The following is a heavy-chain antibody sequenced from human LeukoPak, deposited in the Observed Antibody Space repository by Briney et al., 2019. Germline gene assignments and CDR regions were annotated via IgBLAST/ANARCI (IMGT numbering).Heavy chain of an antibody. D-gene: IGHD3-22*01. CDR2: ISSDASAI. J-gene: IGHJ4*02. Sequence: GGSLRLSCAASGFTFSNYDMNWVRQAPGKGLEWVSYISSDASAIYYADSVKGRFTISRDNAKNSLYLQMNSLRAEDTAVYYCARDADYYDSSGYYPLDYFDYWGQGTLVTVSS. CDR1: GFTFSNYD. V-gene: IGHV3-48*03. CDR3: ARDADYYDSSGYYPLDYFDY.